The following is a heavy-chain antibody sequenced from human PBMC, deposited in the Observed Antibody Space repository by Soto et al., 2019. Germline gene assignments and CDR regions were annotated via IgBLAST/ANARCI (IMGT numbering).Heavy chain of an antibody. J-gene: IGHJ4*02. D-gene: IGHD4-17*01. CDR2: TYDGGST. V-gene: IGHV4-31*03. CDR3: ARVRGTTVNWPHYLDH. Sequence: QVHLQESGPGLVKPSQTLSLICTVSGDSISSGTSFWTWIRQHPGKGLEWIGYTYDGGSTNYNPYLRSRLDISLDTSVTQFSLKLSSVTAADTAVYYCARVRGTTVNWPHYLDHWGQGSRVTVSS. CDR1: GDSISSGTSF.